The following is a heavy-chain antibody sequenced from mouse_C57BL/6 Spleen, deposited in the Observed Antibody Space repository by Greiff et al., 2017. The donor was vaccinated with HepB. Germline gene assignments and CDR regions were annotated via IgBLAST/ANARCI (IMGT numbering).Heavy chain of an antibody. Sequence: EVKLMESGGGLVQPGGSLSLSCAASGFTFTDYYMSWVRQPPGKALEWLGFIRNKANGYTTEYSASVKGLFTISRDNSQSILYLQMNALRAEDSATYYCARYTAYYSNSYYFDYWGQGTTLTVSS. CDR1: GFTFTDYY. V-gene: IGHV7-3*01. J-gene: IGHJ2*01. CDR2: IRNKANGYTT. D-gene: IGHD2-5*01. CDR3: ARYTAYYSNSYYFDY.